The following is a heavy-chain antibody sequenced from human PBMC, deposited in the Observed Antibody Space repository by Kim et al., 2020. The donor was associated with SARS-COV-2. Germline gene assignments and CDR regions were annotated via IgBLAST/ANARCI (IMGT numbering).Heavy chain of an antibody. Sequence: GGSLRLSCAASGFTFSSNYMSWVRQAPGKGLEWVSVIYSGGSTYYADSVKGRLSIYRDNYKNTPYLQMNSLRAEDAAAYYCAREKGTGNGMDVWEQGTTV. CDR2: IYSGGST. CDR1: GFTFSSNY. D-gene: IGHD3-10*01. V-gene: IGHV3-53*01. CDR3: AREKGTGNGMDV. J-gene: IGHJ6*01.